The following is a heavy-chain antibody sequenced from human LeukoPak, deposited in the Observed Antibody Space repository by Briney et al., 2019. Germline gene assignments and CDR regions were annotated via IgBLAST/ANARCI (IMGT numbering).Heavy chain of an antibody. CDR1: RFTFSSYG. CDR2: IRYDGSNK. V-gene: IGHV3-30*02. J-gene: IGHJ6*03. D-gene: IGHD5-12*01. CDR3: AKGGGYEAQYYYYYLDV. Sequence: PGGSLRLSCAASRFTFSSYGMHWVRQAPGKGLEWVAFIRYDGSNKYYADSVRGRFTISRDNSKNTLYLQMKSLRAEDTAVYYCAKGGGYEAQYYYYYLDVWGKGTTVTISS.